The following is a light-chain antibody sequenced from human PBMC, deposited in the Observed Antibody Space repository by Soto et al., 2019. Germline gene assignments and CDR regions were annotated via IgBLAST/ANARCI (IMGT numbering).Light chain of an antibody. CDR3: QQYGNSPLS. V-gene: IGKV3-20*01. CDR2: GTS. Sequence: ETVWTQSPGTLSLSPGQRATLSCRASQRARSSHLAWYQQKPGQAPRLLIYGTSSRTTGIPDRFSGSGSGTDFALTISRLEPEDFAVYYCQQYGNSPLSFGGGTKVDIK. J-gene: IGKJ4*01. CDR1: QRARSSH.